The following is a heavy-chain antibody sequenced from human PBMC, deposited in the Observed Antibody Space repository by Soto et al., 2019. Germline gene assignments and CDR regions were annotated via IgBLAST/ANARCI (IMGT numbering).Heavy chain of an antibody. J-gene: IGHJ6*03. D-gene: IGHD5-12*01. CDR3: AKDKVATTAYYYHYMDV. CDR2: ISGSGGST. Sequence: GGSLRLSCAASGFTFSSYAMSWVRQAPGKGLEWVSAISGSGGSTYYADSVKGRFTISRDNSKNTLYLQMNSLRAEDTAVYYCAKDKVATTAYYYHYMDVWGKGTTVTVSS. CDR1: GFTFSSYA. V-gene: IGHV3-23*01.